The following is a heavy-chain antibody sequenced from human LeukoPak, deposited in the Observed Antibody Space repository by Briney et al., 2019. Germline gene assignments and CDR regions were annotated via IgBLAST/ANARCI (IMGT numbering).Heavy chain of an antibody. CDR1: GYTFNTYG. CDR3: ARVPPPSIAARPFDY. J-gene: IGHJ4*02. Sequence: GASVKVSCKASGYTFNTYGISWVRQAPGQGLEWMGIINPSGGSTSYAQKFQGRVTMTRDMSTSTVYMELSSLRSEDTAVYYCARVPPPSIAARPFDYWGQGTLVTVSS. CDR2: INPSGGST. D-gene: IGHD6-6*01. V-gene: IGHV1-46*02.